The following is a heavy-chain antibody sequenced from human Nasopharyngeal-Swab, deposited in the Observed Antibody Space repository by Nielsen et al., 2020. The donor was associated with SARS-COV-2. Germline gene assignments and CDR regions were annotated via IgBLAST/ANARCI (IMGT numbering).Heavy chain of an antibody. V-gene: IGHV3-15*01. Sequence: WGSLTLSCAASGFTFSNAWMSWVRQAPGKGLEWVGRIKSKTDGGTTDYAAPVKGRFTISRDDSKNTLYLQMNSLKTEDTAVYYCTTDYYDSSGYYLRDDYWGQGTLVTVSS. CDR2: IKSKTDGGTT. J-gene: IGHJ4*02. CDR1: GFTFSNAW. D-gene: IGHD3-22*01. CDR3: TTDYYDSSGYYLRDDY.